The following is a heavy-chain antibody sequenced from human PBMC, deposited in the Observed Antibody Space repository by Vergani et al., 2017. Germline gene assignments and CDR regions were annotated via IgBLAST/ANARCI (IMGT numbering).Heavy chain of an antibody. CDR2: IYYSGST. Sequence: QVQLQESGPGLVKPSQTLSLTCTVSGGSISSGGYYWSWIRQHPGKGLEWIGYIYYSGSTYYNPSLKSRVTISVDTSKNQFSLKLSSVTAADTTVYYCGREMELRRNFDLWGRGTLVTVSS. V-gene: IGHV4-31*03. CDR3: GREMELRRNFDL. J-gene: IGHJ2*01. CDR1: GGSISSGGYY. D-gene: IGHD1-7*01.